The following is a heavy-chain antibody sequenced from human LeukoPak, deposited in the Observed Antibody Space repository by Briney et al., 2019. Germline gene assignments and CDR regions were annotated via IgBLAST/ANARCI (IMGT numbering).Heavy chain of an antibody. CDR3: AKAYYDSSVGAFDI. D-gene: IGHD3-22*01. CDR2: ISWNSGSI. J-gene: IGHJ3*02. Sequence: GRSLRLSCAASGFTFDDYAMHWVRQAPGKGLEWVSGISWNSGSIGYADSVKGRFTISRDNAKNSLYLQMNSLRAEDMALYYCAKAYYDSSVGAFDIWGQGTMVTVSS. V-gene: IGHV3-9*03. CDR1: GFTFDDYA.